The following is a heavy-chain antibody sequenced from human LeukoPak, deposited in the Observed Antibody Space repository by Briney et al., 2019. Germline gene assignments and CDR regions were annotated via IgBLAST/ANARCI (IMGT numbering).Heavy chain of an antibody. J-gene: IGHJ4*02. CDR2: ITYDGYYK. Sequence: PGGSLRLSCAASGFTFTNYGMHWVRQAPGKGLEWVALITYDGYYKYYSDSVKGRFTISSDTSKNTLYLQMNSLRAEDTAVYYCARDLSPVVRASPMGYWGQGTPGTVSS. D-gene: IGHD3-10*01. CDR3: ARDLSPVVRASPMGY. V-gene: IGHV3-30*03. CDR1: GFTFTNYG.